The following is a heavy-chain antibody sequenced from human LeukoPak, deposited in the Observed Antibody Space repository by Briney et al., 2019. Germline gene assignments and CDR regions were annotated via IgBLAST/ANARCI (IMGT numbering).Heavy chain of an antibody. Sequence: YYMXWIXXXPGKGLEWVSYISSSGSTIYYAASVKSRFTISRDNAKNSLYLQMNSLRAEDTAVYYCARHDAINWFDPWGQGTLVTVSS. CDR2: ISSSGSTI. V-gene: IGHV3-11*01. D-gene: IGHD2-8*01. CDR3: ARHDAINWFDP. CDR1: YY. J-gene: IGHJ5*02.